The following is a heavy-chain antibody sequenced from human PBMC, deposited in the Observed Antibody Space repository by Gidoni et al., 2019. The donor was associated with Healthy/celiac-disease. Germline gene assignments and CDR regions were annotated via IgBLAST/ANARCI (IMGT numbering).Heavy chain of an antibody. Sequence: EVQLVESGGGLVKPGGSLRLSCAASGFTFRSYSMNWVRQAPGKGLEWVSSISSSGSTIYYADSVKGRFTISRDNAKNSLYLQMNSLRAEDTAVYYCAREAGEDYYDSSGFDYWGQGTLVTVSS. CDR2: ISSSGSTI. CDR3: AREAGEDYYDSSGFDY. J-gene: IGHJ4*02. V-gene: IGHV3-21*01. CDR1: GFTFRSYS. D-gene: IGHD3-22*01.